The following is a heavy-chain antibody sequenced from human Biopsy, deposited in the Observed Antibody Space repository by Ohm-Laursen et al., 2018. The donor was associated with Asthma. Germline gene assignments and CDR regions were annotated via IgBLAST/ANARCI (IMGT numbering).Heavy chain of an antibody. J-gene: IGHJ4*02. CDR1: GGSISTGAYY. D-gene: IGHD3-16*01. V-gene: IGHV4-30-4*02. CDR2: IYYIGST. Sequence: SDTLSLTSTVSGGSISTGAYYWSWVRQPPGKGLEWIGYIYYIGSTYYNPSLKSRVAISLDTSKNQFSLKLSSVTAADTAVYFCARRGGVRRYFDYWGQGTLVTVSS. CDR3: ARRGGVRRYFDY.